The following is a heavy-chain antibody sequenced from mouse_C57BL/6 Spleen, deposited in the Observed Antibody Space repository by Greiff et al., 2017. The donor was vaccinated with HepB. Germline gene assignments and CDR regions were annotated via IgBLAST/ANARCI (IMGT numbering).Heavy chain of an antibody. J-gene: IGHJ4*01. D-gene: IGHD2-2*01. V-gene: IGHV1-72*01. Sequence: KQSCKASGYTFTSYWMHWVKQRPGRGLEWIGRIDPNSGGTKYNEKFKSKATLTVDKPSSTAYMQLSSLTSEDSAVYYCARSGSYYGYDGYYAMDYWGQGTSVTVSS. CDR3: ARSGSYYGYDGYYAMDY. CDR1: GYTFTSYW. CDR2: IDPNSGGT.